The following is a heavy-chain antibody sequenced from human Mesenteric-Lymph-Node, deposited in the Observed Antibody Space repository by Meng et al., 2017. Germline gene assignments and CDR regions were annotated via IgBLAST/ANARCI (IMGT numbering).Heavy chain of an antibody. V-gene: IGHV1-18*01. CDR3: ARDGLTVHYYGSGSYYSPDAFDI. CDR2: ISAYNGNT. D-gene: IGHD3-10*01. J-gene: IGHJ3*02. Sequence: ASVKVSCKASGYTFTSYGISWVRQAPGQGLEWMGWISAYNGNTNYAQKLQGRVTMTTDTSTSTAYMELRSLRSDDTAVYYCARDGLTVHYYGSGSYYSPDAFDIWGQGTMVTVSS. CDR1: GYTFTSYG.